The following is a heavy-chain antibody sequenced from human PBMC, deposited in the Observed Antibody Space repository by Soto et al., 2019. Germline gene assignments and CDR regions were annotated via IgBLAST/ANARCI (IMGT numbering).Heavy chain of an antibody. CDR3: ARHNDYSDYLDH. CDR1: GGSISSGGYY. CDR2: IYYSGST. V-gene: IGHV4-61*08. D-gene: IGHD4-17*01. J-gene: IGHJ4*02. Sequence: PSETLSLTCTVSGGSISSGGYYWSWIRQPPGKGLEWVGYIYYSGSTNYNPSLKSRVTISVDTSKNQFSLKLSSVTAADTAVYYCARHNDYSDYLDHWGQGTLVTVSS.